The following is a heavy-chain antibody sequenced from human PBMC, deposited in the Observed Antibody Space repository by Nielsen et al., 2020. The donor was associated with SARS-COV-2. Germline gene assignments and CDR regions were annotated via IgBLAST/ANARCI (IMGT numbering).Heavy chain of an antibody. D-gene: IGHD6-13*01. V-gene: IGHV4-4*02. CDR1: GISISSTSW. CDR3: AKDLRVRETAAPFGY. Sequence: SETLSLTCAVSGISISSTSWWSWVRQSPGKGLEWIAEIYHSGSTNYNPSLKGRVTISVDKSKNQFSLQLSSVTAADTAVYYCAKDLRVRETAAPFGYWGQGTLVTVSS. J-gene: IGHJ4*02. CDR2: IYHSGST.